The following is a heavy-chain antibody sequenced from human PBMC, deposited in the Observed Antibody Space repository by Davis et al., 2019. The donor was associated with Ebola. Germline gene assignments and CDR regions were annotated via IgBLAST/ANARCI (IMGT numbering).Heavy chain of an antibody. CDR2: IYYSGST. Sequence: SETLSLTCTVSGGSISSSSYYWGWIRQPPGKGLEWIGSIYYSGSTYYNPSLKSRVTISVDTSKNQFSLKLNSVTAADTAVYYCARGNSIPAFGTGYCFDYWGQGNLVTVSS. CDR1: GGSISSSSYY. CDR3: ARGNSIPAFGTGYCFDY. J-gene: IGHJ4*02. V-gene: IGHV4-39*01. D-gene: IGHD6-13*01.